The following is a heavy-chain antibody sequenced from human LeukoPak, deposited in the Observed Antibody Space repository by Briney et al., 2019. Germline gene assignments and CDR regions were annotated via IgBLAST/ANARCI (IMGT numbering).Heavy chain of an antibody. J-gene: IGHJ5*02. CDR3: ARGDYYGSGKVVAA. CDR1: GYTFTGYY. D-gene: IGHD3-10*01. V-gene: IGHV1-2*02. Sequence: SSVKVSCKASGYTFTGYYMHWVRQAPGQGLQWMGWINPNSGGTNYAQKFQGRVTMTSDTSITTAYIDLNLLRSDDTAVYYCARGDYYGSGKVVAAWGQGTPVTVSS. CDR2: INPNSGGT.